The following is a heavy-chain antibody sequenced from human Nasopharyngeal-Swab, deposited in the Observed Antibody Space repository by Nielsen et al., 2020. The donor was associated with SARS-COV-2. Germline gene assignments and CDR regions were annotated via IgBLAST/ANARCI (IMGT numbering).Heavy chain of an antibody. V-gene: IGHV1-3*04. J-gene: IGHJ6*02. CDR1: GYTLTSYA. D-gene: IGHD2-2*01. CDR2: INTGNGNT. Sequence: SVKVSCNASGYTLTSYAMHLVRQAPGQRLEWMGWINTGNGNTKYSQKFHGRVTITGDTSASTAYMELSSLRSEDTAVYYCARDDSRREYQLLSALNYYYYGMDVWGQGTTVTVSS. CDR3: ARDDSRREYQLLSALNYYYYGMDV.